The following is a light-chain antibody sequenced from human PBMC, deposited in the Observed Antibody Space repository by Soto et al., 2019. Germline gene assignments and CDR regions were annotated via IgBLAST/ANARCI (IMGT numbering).Light chain of an antibody. CDR1: TSNIGAGYD. CDR3: PSYASSLSANFV. J-gene: IGLJ1*01. Sequence: QSVLTQPPSVSGAPGQRVTISCTGSTSNIGAGYDVHWYQQFPGKAPKLLIYGNNNRPSGVPDRFSGSKSGTAASLTITGLRADDEADYYCPSYASSLSANFVFGTGTQVTVL. CDR2: GNN. V-gene: IGLV1-40*01.